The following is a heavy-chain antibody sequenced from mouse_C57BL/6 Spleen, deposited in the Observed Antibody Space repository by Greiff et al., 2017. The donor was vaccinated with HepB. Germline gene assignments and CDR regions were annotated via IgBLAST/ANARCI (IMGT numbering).Heavy chain of an antibody. V-gene: IGHV1-59*01. CDR1: GYTFTSYW. J-gene: IGHJ3*01. Sequence: VQLQQPGAELVRPGTSVKLSCKASGYTFTSYWMHWVKQRPGQGLEWIGVIDPSDSYTNYNQKFKGKATLTVDTSSSTAYMQLSSLTSEDSAVYYCAITLTDSSGYAWFAYWGQGTLVTVSA. CDR3: AITLTDSSGYAWFAY. D-gene: IGHD3-2*02. CDR2: IDPSDSYT.